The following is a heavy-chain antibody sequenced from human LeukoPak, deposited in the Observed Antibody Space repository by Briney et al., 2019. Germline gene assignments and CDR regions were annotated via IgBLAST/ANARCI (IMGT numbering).Heavy chain of an antibody. CDR3: ARAAPEAPFSDY. J-gene: IGHJ4*02. CDR2: ISAYNGNT. CDR1: GYTFTSYG. Sequence: ASVKVSCKASGYTFTSYGISWVRQAPGQGLEWMGWISAYNGNTNYAQKLQGRVTMTTDTPTSTAYMELRSLRSDDTAVYYCARAAPEAPFSDYWGQGTLVTVSS. D-gene: IGHD1-14*01. V-gene: IGHV1-18*01.